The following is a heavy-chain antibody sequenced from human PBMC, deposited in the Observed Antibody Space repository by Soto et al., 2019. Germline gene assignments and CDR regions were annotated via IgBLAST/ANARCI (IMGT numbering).Heavy chain of an antibody. CDR2: ISSDGSKT. D-gene: IGHD3-22*01. CDR3: ARDPLPLTYEAYYFAY. Sequence: QVQLVESGGGVVQPGGSLRLSCAASGFTFSTYSMPWVRQAPGKGLEWVAVISSDGSKTYYADSVKGRFTISRDNSKNPLYLQMNSLRPDDTAIYYCARDPLPLTYEAYYFAYWGQGALVTVSS. CDR1: GFTFSTYS. J-gene: IGHJ4*02. V-gene: IGHV3-30-3*01.